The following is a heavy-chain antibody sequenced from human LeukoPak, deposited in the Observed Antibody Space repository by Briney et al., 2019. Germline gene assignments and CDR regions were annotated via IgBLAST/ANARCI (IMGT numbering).Heavy chain of an antibody. Sequence: GGSLRLSCAASGSTFNSYWMSWVRQAPGKGLEWVATIKQVVSEKFYADSVEGRFTISRANARNTLYLQMDSLRVEDTAVYYCARASSAWHPDYWGQGTLVTVSS. V-gene: IGHV3-7*04. CDR3: ARASSAWHPDY. J-gene: IGHJ4*02. D-gene: IGHD6-19*01. CDR2: IKQVVSEK. CDR1: GSTFNSYW.